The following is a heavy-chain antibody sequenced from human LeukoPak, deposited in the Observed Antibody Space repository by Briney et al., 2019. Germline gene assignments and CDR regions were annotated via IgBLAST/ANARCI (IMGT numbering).Heavy chain of an antibody. Sequence: SETLSLTCTVSGGSISSTFDYWGWIRQPPGKGLEWIGSIYYSGSTFYNPSLKSQVIISVDTSKNQFSLKLSSVTAADTAVYYCASQIIAVNAFDIWGQGTMVTVSS. CDR1: GGSISSTFDY. D-gene: IGHD2/OR15-2a*01. V-gene: IGHV4-39*01. CDR2: IYYSGST. J-gene: IGHJ3*02. CDR3: ASQIIAVNAFDI.